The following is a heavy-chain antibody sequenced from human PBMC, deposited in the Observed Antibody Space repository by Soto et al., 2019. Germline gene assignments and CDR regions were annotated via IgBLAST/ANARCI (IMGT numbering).Heavy chain of an antibody. CDR2: IVVGSGNT. D-gene: IGHD3-10*01. V-gene: IGHV1-58*01. J-gene: IGHJ6*02. Sequence: WASVKVSCKASGFTFTSSAVQWVRQARGQRLEWIGWIVVGSGNTNYAQKFQERVTITRDMSTSTAYMELSSLRSEDTAVYYCAALDYTMVRGVISYYYYGMDVWGQGTTVTVSS. CDR3: AALDYTMVRGVISYYYYGMDV. CDR1: GFTFTSSA.